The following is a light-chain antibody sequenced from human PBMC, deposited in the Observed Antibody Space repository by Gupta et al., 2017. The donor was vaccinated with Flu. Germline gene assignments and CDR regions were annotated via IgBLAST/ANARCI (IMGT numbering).Light chain of an antibody. CDR1: SSDVGGTDY. J-gene: IGLJ1*01. CDR2: DVT. CDR3: TSYTTTSTFYV. V-gene: IGLV2-14*01. Sequence: QPALTQPPSVSGSAGQSITISCPGLSSDVGGTDYVCWYHQHPDKAPKLIFYDVTSRSSGVTGRFSASTSGTTASLTTSGLEAEDEADYYCTSYTTTSTFYVFGTGTKVTVL.